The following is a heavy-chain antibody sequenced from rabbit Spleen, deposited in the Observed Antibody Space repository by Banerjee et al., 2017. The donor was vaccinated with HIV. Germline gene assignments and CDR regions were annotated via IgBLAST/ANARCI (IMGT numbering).Heavy chain of an antibody. CDR2: IYPDSGST. V-gene: IGHV1S40*01. CDR1: GFSFSNNYY. CDR3: ARDRVGSSYYFSL. Sequence: QSLEESGGGLVQPEGSLTLTCTASGFSFSNNYYMCWVRQAPGKGLEWIGCIYPDSGSTYYASWAKGRFTISRTSSTTVTLQMTSLTAADTATYFCARDRVGSSYYFSLWGPGTLVTVS. J-gene: IGHJ4*01. D-gene: IGHD8-1*01.